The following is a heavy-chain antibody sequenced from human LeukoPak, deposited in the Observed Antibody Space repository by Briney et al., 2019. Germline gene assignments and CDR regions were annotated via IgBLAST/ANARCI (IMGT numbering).Heavy chain of an antibody. D-gene: IGHD1-20*01. Sequence: GGSLRLSCAASGFTFSSYGMSWVRQAPGKVLEWVSAISGSGGSTYYADSVKGRFTISRDNSKNTLYLQMNSLRAEDTAVYYCAKKGKTRNWNYFQAKPVYWGQGTLVTVSS. J-gene: IGHJ4*02. CDR2: ISGSGGST. V-gene: IGHV3-23*01. CDR1: GFTFSSYG. CDR3: AKKGKTRNWNYFQAKPVY.